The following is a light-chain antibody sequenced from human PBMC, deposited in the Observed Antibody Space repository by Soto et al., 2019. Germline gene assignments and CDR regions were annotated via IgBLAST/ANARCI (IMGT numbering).Light chain of an antibody. CDR3: SSYAGSNNFDV. CDR1: SSDVGGYNY. V-gene: IGLV2-8*01. Sequence: ALTQPPSASGSPGQSVTISCTGTSSDVGGYNYVSWYQQHPGKAPKLMIYEVFKRPSGVPDRFSGSKTGNTASLTVSGLQAEDEADYYCSSYAGSNNFDVFGTGTKLTVL. CDR2: EVF. J-gene: IGLJ1*01.